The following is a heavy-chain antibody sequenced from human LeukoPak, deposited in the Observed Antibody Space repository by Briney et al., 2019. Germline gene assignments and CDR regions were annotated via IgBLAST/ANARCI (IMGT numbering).Heavy chain of an antibody. CDR1: GITFSSYE. V-gene: IGHV3-48*03. CDR2: ISSSGSRR. CDR3: ARDLDGDFNY. J-gene: IGHJ4*02. D-gene: IGHD4-17*01. Sequence: GGSLRLSCAASGITFSSYEMNWVPQAPGKGLEWVSYISSSGSRRYYADSVKGRFTISRDNAKNSLYLQMNSLRAEDTAVYYCARDLDGDFNYWGQGTLVTVSS.